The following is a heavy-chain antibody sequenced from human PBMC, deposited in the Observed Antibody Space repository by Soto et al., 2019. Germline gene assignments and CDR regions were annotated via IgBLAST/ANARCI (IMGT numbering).Heavy chain of an antibody. CDR3: AKDRIAAVGCFDY. J-gene: IGHJ4*02. V-gene: IGHV3-23*01. Sequence: GGSLSLSCASSGFTFSSYAMSGVRQAPGKGREWVSGISGSGGSTYYADSVKGRFTISRDNSKNTLYLQMNSLRAEDTAVYYCAKDRIAAVGCFDYWGQGTRVTVSS. CDR1: GFTFSSYA. D-gene: IGHD6-13*01. CDR2: ISGSGGST.